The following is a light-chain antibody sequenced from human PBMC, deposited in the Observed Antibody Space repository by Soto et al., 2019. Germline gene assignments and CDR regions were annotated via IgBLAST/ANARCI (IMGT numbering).Light chain of an antibody. J-gene: IGKJ2*01. CDR2: AAS. CDR1: QSNSSY. V-gene: IGKV1-39*01. CDR3: QESYSTPYN. Sequence: DIQLTQAPSSLSASVGDRVTITCRASQSNSSYLSWYKEKPGTAPELLIYAASSMQSGVPSNFSGSGSWTDFTLTISSLQPEDFAPYYCQESYSTPYNFGQGTKLEI.